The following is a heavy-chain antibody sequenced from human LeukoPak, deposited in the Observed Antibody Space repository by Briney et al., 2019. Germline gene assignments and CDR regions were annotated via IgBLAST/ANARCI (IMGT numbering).Heavy chain of an antibody. CDR2: INPNSGGT. J-gene: IGHJ4*02. Sequence: GASVKVSCKASGYTFTGYYMHLVRQAPGQGLEWMGRINPNSGGTNYAQKFQGRVTMTRDTSISTAYMELSRLRSDDTAVYYCARDRDDYGDYLYYFDYWGQGTLVTVSS. CDR1: GYTFTGYY. CDR3: ARDRDDYGDYLYYFDY. V-gene: IGHV1-2*06. D-gene: IGHD4-17*01.